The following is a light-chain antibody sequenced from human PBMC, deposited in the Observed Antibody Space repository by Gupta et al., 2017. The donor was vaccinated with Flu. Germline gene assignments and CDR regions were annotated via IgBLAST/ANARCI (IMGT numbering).Light chain of an antibody. CDR3: QQSYSTPPYS. Sequence: DIQMTQSPASLSASVGDRVTITCRASQRISNYLSWYQQKPGKAPKVLIYAASSLQTGVPSRFSGSGSGTDFTLTISNLQPEDFATYYCQQSYSTPPYSFGQGTKLEIK. J-gene: IGKJ2*03. V-gene: IGKV1-39*01. CDR1: QRISNY. CDR2: AAS.